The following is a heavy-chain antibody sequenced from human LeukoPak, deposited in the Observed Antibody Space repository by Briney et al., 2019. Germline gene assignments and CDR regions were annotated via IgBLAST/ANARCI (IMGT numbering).Heavy chain of an antibody. V-gene: IGHV1-69*13. D-gene: IGHD3-9*01. CDR1: GGTFSSYA. J-gene: IGHJ6*02. Sequence: ASVKVSCKASGGTFSSYAISWVRQAPGQGLEWMGGIIPIFGTANYAQKFQGRVTITADESMSTAYMELSSLRSEDTAVYYCASRDRPRYDILTGYSPHYYYYGMDVWGQGTTVTVSS. CDR2: IIPIFGTA. CDR3: ASRDRPRYDILTGYSPHYYYYGMDV.